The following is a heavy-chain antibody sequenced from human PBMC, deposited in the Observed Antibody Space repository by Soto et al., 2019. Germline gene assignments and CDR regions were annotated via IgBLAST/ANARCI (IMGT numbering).Heavy chain of an antibody. Sequence: SETLSLTCAVSGGSISSDNWWSWVRQPPGKGLEWIGEIFHSGDTNYNPSLKSRLTMSMDKSKNQLSLELSSVTAADTAVYYCARGYVGDGSGSFDYWGQGILVTVSS. V-gene: IGHV4-4*02. J-gene: IGHJ4*02. CDR1: GGSISSDNW. D-gene: IGHD6-19*01. CDR2: IFHSGDT. CDR3: ARGYVGDGSGSFDY.